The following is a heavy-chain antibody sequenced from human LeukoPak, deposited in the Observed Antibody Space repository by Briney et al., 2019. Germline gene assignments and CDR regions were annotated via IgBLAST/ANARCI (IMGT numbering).Heavy chain of an antibody. CDR3: ARILRYFDWSAARYYYYYMDV. CDR1: GYTFTGYY. Sequence: SVKVSCKASGYTFTGYYIHWVRQAPGPGLEWMGWINPNTGATNYAQNFQGRVTMTRDTSNSTAYMELSSLTSDDTAVYYCARILRYFDWSAARYYYYYMDVWGKGTTVTISS. D-gene: IGHD3-9*01. CDR2: INPNTGAT. J-gene: IGHJ6*03. V-gene: IGHV1-2*02.